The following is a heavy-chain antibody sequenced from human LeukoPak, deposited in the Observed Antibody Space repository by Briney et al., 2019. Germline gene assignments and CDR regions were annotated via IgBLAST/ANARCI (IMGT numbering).Heavy chain of an antibody. Sequence: PSQALSPTCTVSGGSINSNSYWGWIRQPPGKGLEWIGNISYSGSTYYNPSLTSRVTISVDTSKNQSSLKPSSVPAADTAVNYCARGPDYGDYYMDVWGKGTTVTVSS. J-gene: IGHJ6*03. V-gene: IGHV4-39*07. CDR3: ARGPDYGDYYMDV. CDR2: ISYSGST. D-gene: IGHD4-17*01. CDR1: GGSINSNSY.